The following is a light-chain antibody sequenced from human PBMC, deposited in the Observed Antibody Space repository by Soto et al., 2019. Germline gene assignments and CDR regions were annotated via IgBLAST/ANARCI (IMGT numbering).Light chain of an antibody. V-gene: IGKV3-11*01. Sequence: IVVTQSPATLSLSPGERATLSCRAIQRVGSYLTWYQQKPGQAPRLLIYETSKRATGIPARFSGSGSGTDFTLTISSLEPEDCAVSQCQQRSSWPRTFGQEDTVEIK. CDR2: ETS. CDR1: QRVGSY. CDR3: QQRSSWPRT. J-gene: IGKJ1*01.